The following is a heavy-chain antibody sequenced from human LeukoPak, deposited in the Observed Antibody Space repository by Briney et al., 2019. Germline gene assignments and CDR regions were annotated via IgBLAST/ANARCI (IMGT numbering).Heavy chain of an antibody. Sequence: PGGSLRLSCAASGFTVSSNYMSWVRQAPGKGLEWVSVIYGRGSTYYAYSVKGRFTTSRDNSKNTLYLQMNSLRAEDTAVYYCAREACTSTRCSYDFDYWGVGTLVTVSS. CDR2: IYGRGST. CDR3: AREACTSTRCSYDFDY. J-gene: IGHJ4*02. D-gene: IGHD2-2*01. CDR1: GFTVSSNY. V-gene: IGHV3-66*01.